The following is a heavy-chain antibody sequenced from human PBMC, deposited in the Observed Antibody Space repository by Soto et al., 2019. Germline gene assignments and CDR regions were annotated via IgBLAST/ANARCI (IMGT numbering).Heavy chain of an antibody. D-gene: IGHD3-10*01. V-gene: IGHV3-30-3*01. CDR1: GFTFSSYA. CDR2: ISYDGSNK. CDR3: ARECLTGDGMDV. J-gene: IGHJ6*02. Sequence: QVPLVESGGGVVQPGRSLRLSCAASGFTFSSYAMHWVRQAPGKGLEWVAVISYDGSNKYYADSVKGRFTISRDNSKNTLYLQMNSLRAEDTAVYYCARECLTGDGMDVWGQGTTVTVSS.